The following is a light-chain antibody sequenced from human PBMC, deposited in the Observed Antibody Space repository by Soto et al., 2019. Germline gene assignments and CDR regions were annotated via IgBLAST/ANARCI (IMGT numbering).Light chain of an antibody. J-gene: IGKJ4*01. V-gene: IGKV2-24*01. Sequence: DIVMPQTQLSAPVTLGQPASISCRSSQSLVHSDGNTYLSWLQQRPGQPPSLLIYKISKRFSGVPDSFTGSGAGTDFTLKISRVEAEDVRTYYGMQATQCPFTFGGGTKVESK. CDR2: KIS. CDR3: MQATQCPFT. CDR1: QSLVHSDGNTY.